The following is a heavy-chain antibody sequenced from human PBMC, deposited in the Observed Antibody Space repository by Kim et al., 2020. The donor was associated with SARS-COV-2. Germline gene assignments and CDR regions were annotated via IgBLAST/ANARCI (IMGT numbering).Heavy chain of an antibody. J-gene: IGHJ4*02. V-gene: IGHV4-39*06. Sequence: YYNPSLKSRVTISVDASKKEFPLQLRSVTAADTAVYYCARRASGTMLESWGQGVLVTVSS. D-gene: IGHD1-1*01. CDR3: ARRASGTMLES.